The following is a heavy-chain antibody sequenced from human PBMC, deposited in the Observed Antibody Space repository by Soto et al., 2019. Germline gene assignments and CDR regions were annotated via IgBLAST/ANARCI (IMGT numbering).Heavy chain of an antibody. CDR1: GGTFSSYA. CDR2: IIPIFGTA. J-gene: IGHJ4*02. V-gene: IGHV1-69*01. D-gene: IGHD1-7*01. CDR3: ATIRLKNWNYVRVGYFDY. Sequence: QVQLVQSGAEVKKPGSSVKVSCKASGGTFSSYAISWVRQAPGQGLEWMGGIIPIFGTANYAQKFQGRVTMTEDESTSTAYMELSSLRSEDTAVYYCATIRLKNWNYVRVGYFDYSGQGTLVTVSS.